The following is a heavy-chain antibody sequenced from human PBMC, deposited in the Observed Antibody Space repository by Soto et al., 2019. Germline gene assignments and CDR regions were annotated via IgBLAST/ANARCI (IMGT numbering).Heavy chain of an antibody. CDR3: ARLEPHYDSSGYGFDY. CDR1: GYSFTSYW. Sequence: ESLKISCKGSGYSFTSYWIGWVRQMPGKGLEWMGIIYPGDSDTRYSPSFQGQVTISADKSISTAYLQWSSLKASDTAMYYCARLEPHYDSSGYGFDYWGQGTLVTVSS. V-gene: IGHV5-51*01. CDR2: IYPGDSDT. J-gene: IGHJ4*02. D-gene: IGHD3-22*01.